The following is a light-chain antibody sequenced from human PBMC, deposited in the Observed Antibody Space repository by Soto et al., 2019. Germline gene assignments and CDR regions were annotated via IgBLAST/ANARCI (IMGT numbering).Light chain of an antibody. CDR1: SSDVGGYNY. V-gene: IGLV2-14*01. CDR2: EVS. CDR3: SSYTSSSTLYV. Sequence: QSVLTQPAYLSWSPGQSITISCTGTSSDVGGYNYVSWYQQHPGKAPKLMIYEVSNRPSGVSNRFSGSTSGNTASLTISGLQAEAEADYYCSSYTSSSTLYVFGTGTKVTVL. J-gene: IGLJ1*01.